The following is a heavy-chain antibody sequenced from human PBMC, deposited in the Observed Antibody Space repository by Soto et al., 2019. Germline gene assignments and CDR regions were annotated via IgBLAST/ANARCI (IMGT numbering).Heavy chain of an antibody. J-gene: IGHJ4*02. CDR1: GDSISSNNNY. V-gene: IGHV4-30-4*01. Sequence: SETLSLTCTVSGDSISSNNNYWSWFRQPPGEGLEWIGFISYSGTTSYSPSLKSRVAISLDTSKNQFSLSLSSVTAADTAVYYCASNRSGYTFYDYWGQGTLLSVS. CDR2: ISYSGTT. CDR3: ASNRSGYTFYDY. D-gene: IGHD6-13*01.